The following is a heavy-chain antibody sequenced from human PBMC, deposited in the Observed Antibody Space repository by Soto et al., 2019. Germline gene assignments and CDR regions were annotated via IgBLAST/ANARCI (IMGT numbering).Heavy chain of an antibody. J-gene: IGHJ6*02. CDR2: IIPIFGTA. Sequence: QVQLVQSGAEVKKPGSSVKVSCKASGGTFSSYAISWVRQAPGQGLEWMGGIIPIFGTANYAQKFQGRVTITADESTRTGFMEVGSLGSEDTGVYFLSAPPMDVWGQGTTVTVSS. CDR1: GGTFSSYA. V-gene: IGHV1-69*01. CDR3: SAPPMDV.